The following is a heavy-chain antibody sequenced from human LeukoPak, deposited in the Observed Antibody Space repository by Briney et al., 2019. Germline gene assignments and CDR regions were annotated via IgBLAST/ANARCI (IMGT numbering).Heavy chain of an antibody. V-gene: IGHV3-21*01. CDR2: ISSSSSYI. Sequence: GESLRLSCAASGFTFSSYTMNWVRQAPGKGLEWVSSISSSSSYIYYADSVKGRFTISRDNAKNSLYLQMNSLRAEDTAVYYCAELGITMIGGVWGKGTTVTISS. J-gene: IGHJ6*04. D-gene: IGHD3-10*02. CDR3: AELGITMIGGV. CDR1: GFTFSSYT.